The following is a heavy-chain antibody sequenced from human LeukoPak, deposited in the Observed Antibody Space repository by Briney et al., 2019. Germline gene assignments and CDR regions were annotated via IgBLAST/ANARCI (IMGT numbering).Heavy chain of an antibody. CDR2: INSDGSST. Sequence: PGGSLRLSCAASGFTFSSYWMHWVRQAPGKGLVWVSRINSDGSSTSYADSVKGRFTISRDNAKNTLYLQMNSLRAEDTAVYYCARVGKGGITIFGVVGYYFDYWGQGTLVTVSS. CDR3: ARVGKGGITIFGVVGYYFDY. V-gene: IGHV3-74*01. J-gene: IGHJ4*02. D-gene: IGHD3-3*01. CDR1: GFTFSSYW.